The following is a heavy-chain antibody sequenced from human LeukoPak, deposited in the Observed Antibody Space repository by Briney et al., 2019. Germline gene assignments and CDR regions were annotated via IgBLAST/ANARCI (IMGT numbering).Heavy chain of an antibody. Sequence: GGSLRLSCAASGFTFSSYAMSWVRQAPGQGLAWVSSISDSGDTTYYADSVKGRFTISRDTSKNTLYLQMNSLRVEDTAVYYCANGPSVTTFDYWGQGTLVTVSS. CDR2: ISDSGDTT. CDR1: GFTFSSYA. V-gene: IGHV3-23*01. CDR3: ANGPSVTTFDY. J-gene: IGHJ4*02. D-gene: IGHD4-17*01.